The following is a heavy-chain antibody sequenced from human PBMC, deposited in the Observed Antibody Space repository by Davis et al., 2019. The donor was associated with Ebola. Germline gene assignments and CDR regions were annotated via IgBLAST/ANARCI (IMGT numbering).Heavy chain of an antibody. J-gene: IGHJ6*02. CDR2: ISGNGRST. CDR3: ARDGFYIRGATTHYGMDV. D-gene: IGHD1-26*01. CDR1: GFTITTYA. V-gene: IGHV3-23*01. Sequence: GESLKISCVVSGFTITTYAMSWVRQAPGKGLEWVSGISGNGRSTYYADSVKGRFTISRDNAKNSLYLQMNSLRAEDTAVYYCARDGFYIRGATTHYGMDVWGQGTTVTVSS.